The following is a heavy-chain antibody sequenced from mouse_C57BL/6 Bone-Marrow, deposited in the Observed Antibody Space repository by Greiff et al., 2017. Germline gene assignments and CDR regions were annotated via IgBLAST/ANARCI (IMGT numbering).Heavy chain of an antibody. CDR1: GYAFTNYL. D-gene: IGHD2-10*01. CDR3: SRTLLRGMDY. V-gene: IGHV1-54*01. CDR2: INPGSGGT. J-gene: IGHJ4*01. Sequence: QVQLQQSGAELVRPGTSVKLSCKASGYAFTNYLIEWVKQRPGQGLEWIGVINPGSGGTNYDEKFKGKATLTADKSSNTAYMQLSSLTSEDSAVYFYSRTLLRGMDYWGQGTSVTVSS.